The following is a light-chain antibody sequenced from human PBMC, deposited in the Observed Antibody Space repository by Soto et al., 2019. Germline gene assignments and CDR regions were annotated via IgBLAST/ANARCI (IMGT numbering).Light chain of an antibody. Sequence: EIVLTQSPATLSLSPGERATLSCRARHSVDNYLGWYQQKHGQVPRLLIYDTSNSATGIPARFSGSGSGTDFTLTISSLEHEDFAVYYCQHRRSWPITFGGGTKVEIK. CDR3: QHRRSWPIT. J-gene: IGKJ4*01. CDR2: DTS. CDR1: HSVDNY. V-gene: IGKV3-11*01.